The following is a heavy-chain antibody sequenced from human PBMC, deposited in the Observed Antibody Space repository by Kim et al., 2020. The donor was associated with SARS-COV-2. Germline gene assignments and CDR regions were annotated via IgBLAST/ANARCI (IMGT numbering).Heavy chain of an antibody. CDR1: GFTFNNQG. V-gene: IGHV3-23*01. Sequence: GGSLRLSCAGPGFTFNNQGMTWVRQAPGQGLEWVSTISTSGATIYYADSVKGRFTISRDNSKNTLYLQMDSLRAEDMAIYYCVKGGGGSVIDYWGQGTLVTVSS. CDR2: ISTSGATI. J-gene: IGHJ4*02. CDR3: VKGGGGSVIDY. D-gene: IGHD3-10*01.